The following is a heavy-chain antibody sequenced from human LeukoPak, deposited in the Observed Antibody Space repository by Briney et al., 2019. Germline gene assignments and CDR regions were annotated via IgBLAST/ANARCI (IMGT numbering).Heavy chain of an antibody. J-gene: IGHJ5*02. CDR1: GFTFSSYS. Sequence: GGSLRLSCSASGFTFSSYSMNWVRQAPGKGLEWVSYINIGGTNTHYADSVKGRFTISRDNAKKSLYLEMNNLRAEDTAVYYCATDGAGFDTWGQGVLVTVSS. CDR2: INIGGTNT. CDR3: ATDGAGFDT. V-gene: IGHV3-48*04.